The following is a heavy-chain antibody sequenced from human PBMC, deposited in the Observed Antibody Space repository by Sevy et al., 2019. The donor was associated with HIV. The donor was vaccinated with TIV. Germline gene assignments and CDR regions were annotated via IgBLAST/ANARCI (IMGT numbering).Heavy chain of an antibody. CDR3: ARHPDYGDYVWAFDI. Sequence: SETLSLTCTVSGGSISSSSYYWGWIRQPPGKGLEWIGSIYYSGSTYYNPSLKSRVTISVDTSKNQFSLKLISVTAADTAMYYSARHPDYGDYVWAFDIWGQGTMVTVSS. J-gene: IGHJ3*02. CDR1: GGSISSSSYY. V-gene: IGHV4-39*01. D-gene: IGHD4-17*01. CDR2: IYYSGST.